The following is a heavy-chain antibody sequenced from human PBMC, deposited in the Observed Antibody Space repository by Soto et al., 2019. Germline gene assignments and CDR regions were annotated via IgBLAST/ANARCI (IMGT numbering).Heavy chain of an antibody. Sequence: PGGSLRLSCAASGFTFSSYWMSWVRQAPGKGLEWVANIKQDGSEKYYVDSVKGRFTISRDNAKNSLYLQMNSLRAEDTAVYYCARETTITFGGVIVHYYYYYMDVWGKGTTVTVSS. D-gene: IGHD3-16*02. CDR3: ARETTITFGGVIVHYYYYYMDV. CDR1: GFTFSSYW. J-gene: IGHJ6*03. CDR2: IKQDGSEK. V-gene: IGHV3-7*01.